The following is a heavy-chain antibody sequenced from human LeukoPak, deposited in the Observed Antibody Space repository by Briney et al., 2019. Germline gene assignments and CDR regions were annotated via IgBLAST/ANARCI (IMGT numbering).Heavy chain of an antibody. J-gene: IGHJ2*01. CDR1: GATFSSYA. CDR2: IIPIFGTA. D-gene: IGHD1-1*01. V-gene: IGHV1-69*05. CDR3: ARRTGTPLLFDL. Sequence: VASVKVSCKASGATFSSYAISWVRQAPGQGLEWMGRIIPIFGTANYAQKFQGRVTITTDESTSTAYMELSSLRSEDTAIYYCARRTGTPLLFDLWGRGTLVTVSS.